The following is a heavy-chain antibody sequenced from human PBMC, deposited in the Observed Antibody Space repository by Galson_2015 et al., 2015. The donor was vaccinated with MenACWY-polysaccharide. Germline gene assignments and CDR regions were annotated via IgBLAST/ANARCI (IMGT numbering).Heavy chain of an antibody. V-gene: IGHV4-61*01. J-gene: IGHJ5*01. CDR3: AREPTYSGSFGWFDS. Sequence: ETLSLTCTVSGASVSSTTDYWSWLRQPPGRGLEWIGFTSSNGGANRNPSLKSRVTISIDTSKNQFSLRLNSVTAADTAMYYCAREPTYSGSFGWFDSWGQGTLVTVSP. CDR1: GASVSSTTDY. CDR2: TSSNGGA. D-gene: IGHD1-26*01.